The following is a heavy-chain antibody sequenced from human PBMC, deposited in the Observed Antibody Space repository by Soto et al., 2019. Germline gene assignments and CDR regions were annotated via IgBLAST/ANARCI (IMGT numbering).Heavy chain of an antibody. CDR2: IYYSGST. CDR3: ARRRYCSGGSCFYGMDV. V-gene: IGHV4-39*01. J-gene: IGHJ6*02. D-gene: IGHD2-15*01. Sequence: SETLSLTCTVSGGSISSSSYYWGWIRQPPGRGLEWIGSIYYSGSTYYNPSLKSRVTISVDTSKNQFSLKLSSVTAADTAVYYCARRRYCSGGSCFYGMDVWGQGTTVTVSS. CDR1: GGSISSSSYY.